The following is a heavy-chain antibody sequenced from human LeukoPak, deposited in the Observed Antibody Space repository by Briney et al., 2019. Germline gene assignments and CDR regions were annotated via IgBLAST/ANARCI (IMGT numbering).Heavy chain of an antibody. J-gene: IGHJ3*02. CDR2: VNQEGSEI. CDR1: GFTLGTYW. V-gene: IGHV3-7*01. CDR3: AGEYNFDRCDAIDI. D-gene: IGHD1-20*01. Sequence: GGSLRLSFAASGFTLGTYWMSWVRRGPGKGLEWVANVNQEGSEIYYVDSVKGRFTISRDNAKNSLYLQMNSLRAEDTAVYYCAGEYNFDRCDAIDIWGQGTVVTVSS.